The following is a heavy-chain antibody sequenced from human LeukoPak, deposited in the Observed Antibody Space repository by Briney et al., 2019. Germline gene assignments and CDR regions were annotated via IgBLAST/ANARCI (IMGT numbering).Heavy chain of an antibody. D-gene: IGHD6-13*01. CDR2: ISSSGSTM. Sequence: HPGGSLRLSCAASGFTFSSYEMNWVRQAPGKGLQWVSYISSSGSTMYYADSVTGRFTISRDNAKNSLYLQMNSLRAEDTAVYYCARGRQQPAWGQGTLVTVSS. CDR1: GFTFSSYE. V-gene: IGHV3-48*03. CDR3: ARGRQQPA. J-gene: IGHJ5*02.